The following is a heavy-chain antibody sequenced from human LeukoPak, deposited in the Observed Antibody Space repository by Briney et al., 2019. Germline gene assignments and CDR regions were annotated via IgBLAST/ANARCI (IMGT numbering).Heavy chain of an antibody. Sequence: PSETLSLTCTVSGGSISSSSYYWGWIRQPPGTGLEWIGSIYYSGSTYYSPSLKSRVTISVDTSKNQFSLKLSSVTAADTAVYYCATIWFGELPPYYYYYGMDVWGQGTTVTVSS. J-gene: IGHJ6*02. D-gene: IGHD3-10*01. CDR3: ATIWFGELPPYYYYYGMDV. CDR2: IYYSGST. V-gene: IGHV4-39*01. CDR1: GGSISSSSYY.